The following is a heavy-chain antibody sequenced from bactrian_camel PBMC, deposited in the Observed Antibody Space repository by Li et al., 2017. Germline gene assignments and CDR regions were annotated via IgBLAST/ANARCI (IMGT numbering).Heavy chain of an antibody. CDR3: AADVAEALTRALSFRVCGLADFGY. D-gene: IGHD8*01. V-gene: IGHV3S55*01. CDR2: ISSRSAI. Sequence: HVQLVESGGGSVQVGESRRLSCAASEYTSGMDCVGWFRQAPGEGRVPVARISSRSAIYYADFVKGRFTISRDNAKNTLYLEMNKMKPEDTAMYYCAADVAEALTRALSFRVCGLADFGYWGQGTQVTVS. CDR1: EYTSGMDC. J-gene: IGHJ6*01.